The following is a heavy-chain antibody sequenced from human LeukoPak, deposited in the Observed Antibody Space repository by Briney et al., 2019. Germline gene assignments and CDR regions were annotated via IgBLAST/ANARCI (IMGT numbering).Heavy chain of an antibody. Sequence: SETLSLTCTVSGGSISDSHWSWIRQPPGKGLEWIGNIHTSWGSNYSPSLRSRITTSLDMSRNQFSLRLSSVTAADKDVYYCARGRSAVVTPDYYYYYCMDVWGKGTTVTVSS. V-gene: IGHV4-4*09. CDR2: IHTSWGS. CDR1: GGSISDSH. D-gene: IGHD4-23*01. CDR3: ARGRSAVVTPDYYYYYCMDV. J-gene: IGHJ6*03.